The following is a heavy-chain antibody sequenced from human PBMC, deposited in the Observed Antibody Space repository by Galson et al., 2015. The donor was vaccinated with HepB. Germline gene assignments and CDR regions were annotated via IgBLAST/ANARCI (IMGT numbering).Heavy chain of an antibody. J-gene: IGHJ4*02. CDR1: GGSISSSSYY. Sequence: ETLSLTCTVSGGSISSSSYYWGWIRQPPGKGLEWIGSIYYSGSTYYNPSLKSRVTISVDTSKNQFSLKLSSVTAADTAVYYCARFPFPVVVITPDYWGQGTLVTVSS. D-gene: IGHD3-22*01. CDR2: IYYSGST. V-gene: IGHV4-39*01. CDR3: ARFPFPVVVITPDY.